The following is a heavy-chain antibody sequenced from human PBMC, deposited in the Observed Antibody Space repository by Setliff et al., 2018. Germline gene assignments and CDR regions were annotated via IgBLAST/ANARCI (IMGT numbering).Heavy chain of an antibody. CDR1: GGTFSSYA. CDR3: ARAVGYCSGGSCYKGDDY. V-gene: IGHV1-69*06. CDR2: IIPIFGTA. J-gene: IGHJ4*02. Sequence: SVKVSCKASGGTFSSYAISWVRQAPGQGLEWMGGIIPIFGTAKYAQKFQGRATITADTSTNTAYMEVRSLGSDDTAMYYCARAVGYCSGGSCYKGDDYWGQGTLVTVSS. D-gene: IGHD2-15*01.